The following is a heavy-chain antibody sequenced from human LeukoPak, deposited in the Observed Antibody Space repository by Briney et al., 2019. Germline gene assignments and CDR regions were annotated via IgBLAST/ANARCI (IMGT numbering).Heavy chain of an antibody. J-gene: IGHJ4*02. Sequence: ASVKVSCKASGYTFTSYYMHWVRQAPGQGLEWMGIINPSGGGTSYAQKFQGRVTMTRDTSTSTVYMELSSLRSEDTAVYYCARGPDGYCSGGSCPPPDDYWGQGTLVTVSS. CDR1: GYTFTSYY. V-gene: IGHV1-46*01. CDR3: ARGPDGYCSGGSCPPPDDY. CDR2: INPSGGGT. D-gene: IGHD2-15*01.